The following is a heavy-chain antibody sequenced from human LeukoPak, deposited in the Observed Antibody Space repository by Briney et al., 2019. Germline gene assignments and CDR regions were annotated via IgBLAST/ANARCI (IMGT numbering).Heavy chain of an antibody. Sequence: SETLTLTCTVSGGSISSYYWGWIRQPPGKGLEWIGSINYSGSTYYNPSLKSRVTISVDRSKNQFSLKLSSVTAADTAVYYCARGYCSGGSCYSSYYYSYMDVWGKGTTVTVSS. CDR2: INYSGST. CDR3: ARGYCSGGSCYSSYYYSYMDV. V-gene: IGHV4-39*07. CDR1: GGSISSYY. J-gene: IGHJ6*03. D-gene: IGHD2-15*01.